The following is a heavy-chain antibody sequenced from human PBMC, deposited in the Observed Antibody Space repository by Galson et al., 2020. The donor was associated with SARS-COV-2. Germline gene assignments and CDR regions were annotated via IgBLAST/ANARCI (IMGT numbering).Heavy chain of an antibody. Sequence: GGSLRLSCAASGFTFSSYDMHWVRQATGKGLEWVSAIGTAGDTYYPGSVKGRFTISRENAKNSLYLQMNSLRAGDTAVYYCARGYSSGYYYYFDYWGQGTLVTVSS. CDR3: ARGYSSGYYYYFDY. CDR2: IGTAGDT. CDR1: GFTFSSYD. D-gene: IGHD3-22*01. J-gene: IGHJ4*02. V-gene: IGHV3-13*01.